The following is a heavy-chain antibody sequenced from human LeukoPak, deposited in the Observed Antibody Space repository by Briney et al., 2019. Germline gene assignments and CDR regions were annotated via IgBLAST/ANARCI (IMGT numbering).Heavy chain of an antibody. D-gene: IGHD5-18*01. V-gene: IGHV3-48*03. CDR1: GFNLSCYQ. Sequence: GESLRHSCAASGFNLSCYQMIWVPQAPGKGLAWVSYSSSRGSLIYYADSAKGRFTIYRVNAKNSLYLRMNSLRAEDTAVYYCASDVDTATFDYWGQGTLVTVSS. CDR2: SSSRGSLI. J-gene: IGHJ4*02. CDR3: ASDVDTATFDY.